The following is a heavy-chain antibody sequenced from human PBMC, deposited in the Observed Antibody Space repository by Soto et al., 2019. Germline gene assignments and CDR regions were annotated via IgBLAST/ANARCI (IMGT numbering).Heavy chain of an antibody. CDR3: TRAFNYDFWSGYGQYYFDY. J-gene: IGHJ4*02. V-gene: IGHV1-46*01. CDR1: GYTFTRYY. Sequence: GASVKVSCKASGYTFTRYYMHWVRQAPGQGLEWMGKMSPSGGGTSYAQKFQGRVTMTRDTSTSTVYMELSSLRSEDTAVYYCTRAFNYDFWSGYGQYYFDYWGQGTLVTVSS. D-gene: IGHD3-3*01. CDR2: MSPSGGGT.